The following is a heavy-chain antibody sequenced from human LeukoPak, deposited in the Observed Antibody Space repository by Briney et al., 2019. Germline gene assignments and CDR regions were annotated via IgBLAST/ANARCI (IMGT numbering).Heavy chain of an antibody. CDR3: ARTRHGYWGY. V-gene: IGHV3-7*05. D-gene: IGHD5-18*01. J-gene: IGHJ4*02. Sequence: GGSLRLSCAASGFTFGIYAMSWVRQAPGKGLEWVANIKEDGSEKNYVDSVKGRFTISRDNAKNSLYLHMNSLRAEDTAVYYCARTRHGYWGYWGQGTLVTVSS. CDR1: GFTFGIYA. CDR2: IKEDGSEK.